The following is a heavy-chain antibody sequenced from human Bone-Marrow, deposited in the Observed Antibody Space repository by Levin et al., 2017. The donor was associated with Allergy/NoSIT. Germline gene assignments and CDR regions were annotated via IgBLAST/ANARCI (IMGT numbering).Heavy chain of an antibody. Sequence: GGSLRLSCAASGFTFDDYAMHWVRQAPGKGLEGVSGISWNSGSIGYADSVKGRFTISRDNAKNSLYLQMNSLRAEDTALYYCHLEGGDDAFDIWGQGTMVTVSS. V-gene: IGHV3-9*01. D-gene: IGHD3-16*01. CDR2: ISWNSGSI. CDR1: GFTFDDYA. J-gene: IGHJ3*02. CDR3: HLEGGDDAFDI.